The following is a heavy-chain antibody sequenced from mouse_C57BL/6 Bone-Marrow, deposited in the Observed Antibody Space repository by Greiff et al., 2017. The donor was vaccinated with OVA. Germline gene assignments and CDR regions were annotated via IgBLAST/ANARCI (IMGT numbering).Heavy chain of an antibody. CDR1: GYSITSGYY. J-gene: IGHJ2*01. Sequence: VQLKESGPGLVKPSQSLSLTCSVTGYSITSGYYWNWIRQFPGNKLEWMGYISYDGSNNYNPSLKNRISITRDTSKNQFFLKLNSVTTEDTATYYCASRGLDYYGSSYYFDYWGQGTTLTVSS. CDR2: ISYDGSN. CDR3: ASRGLDYYGSSYYFDY. D-gene: IGHD1-1*01. V-gene: IGHV3-6*01.